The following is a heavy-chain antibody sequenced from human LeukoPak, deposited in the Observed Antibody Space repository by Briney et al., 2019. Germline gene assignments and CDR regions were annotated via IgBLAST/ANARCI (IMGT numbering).Heavy chain of an antibody. D-gene: IGHD5-12*01. V-gene: IGHV3-23*01. CDR2: TSGSGGST. J-gene: IGHJ4*02. CDR1: GFTFSSYA. CDR3: AKDHTRNGYEPYYFDY. Sequence: PGGSLRLSCAASGFTFSSYAMSWVRQAPGKGLEWVSATSGSGGSTYYADSVKGQFTISRDNSKNTLYLQMNSLRAEDTAVYYCAKDHTRNGYEPYYFDYWGQGTLVTVSS.